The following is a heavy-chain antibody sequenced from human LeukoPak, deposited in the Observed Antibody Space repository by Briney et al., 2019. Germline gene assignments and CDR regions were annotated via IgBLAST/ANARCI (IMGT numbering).Heavy chain of an antibody. D-gene: IGHD3-3*01. V-gene: IGHV4-34*01. Sequence: SETLSLTCAVYGGSFSGYYWSWIRQPPGKGLEWIGEINHSGSTNYNPSLKSRVTISVDTSKNQFSLKLSSVTAADTAAYYCATAGYDFWSGYSTYYYMDVRGKGTTVTVSS. CDR3: ATAGYDFWSGYSTYYYMDV. CDR2: INHSGST. CDR1: GGSFSGYY. J-gene: IGHJ6*03.